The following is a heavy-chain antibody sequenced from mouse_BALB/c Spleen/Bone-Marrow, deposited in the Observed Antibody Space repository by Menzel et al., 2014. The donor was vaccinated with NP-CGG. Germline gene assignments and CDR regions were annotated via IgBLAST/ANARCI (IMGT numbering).Heavy chain of an antibody. CDR1: GFTFSSFG. V-gene: IGHV5-17*02. Sequence: EVKLVESGGGLVQPGGSRKLSCAASGFTFSSFGMHWVRQAPEKGLEWVAYISSGSSTIYYADTVKGRFTISRDNPNNSLFLQMTSLRSEDTAMYYCTRKGALITHYYAMDYWGQGTSVTVSS. D-gene: IGHD2-4*01. CDR3: TRKGALITHYYAMDY. CDR2: ISSGSSTI. J-gene: IGHJ4*01.